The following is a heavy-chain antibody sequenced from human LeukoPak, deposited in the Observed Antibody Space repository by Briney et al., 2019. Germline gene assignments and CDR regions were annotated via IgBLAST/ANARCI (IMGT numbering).Heavy chain of an antibody. CDR2: IIPILGIA. D-gene: IGHD1-1*01. CDR3: ARGGGDWNDYQDYYYYMDV. J-gene: IGHJ6*03. Sequence: AASVTVSRKASGGTFSSYAISWVRPAPGQGLEWVGRIIPILGIANYAQKFQGRVTITADKSTSTAYMELSSLRSEDTAVYYCARGGGDWNDYQDYYYYMDVWGKGTTVTVSS. V-gene: IGHV1-69*04. CDR1: GGTFSSYA.